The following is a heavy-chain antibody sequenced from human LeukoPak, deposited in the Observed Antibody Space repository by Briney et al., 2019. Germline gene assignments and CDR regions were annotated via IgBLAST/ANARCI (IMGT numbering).Heavy chain of an antibody. Sequence: GGSLRLSCAAFGFTFSSYAMSWVRQAPGKGLEWVSAISGSGGNTYYADYVKGRFTISRDNSKNTLYLQMNCLRAEDTALYYCAKDQWDYWGQGTLVTVSS. CDR1: GFTFSSYA. CDR2: ISGSGGNT. V-gene: IGHV3-23*01. CDR3: AKDQWDY. J-gene: IGHJ4*02. D-gene: IGHD2-8*01.